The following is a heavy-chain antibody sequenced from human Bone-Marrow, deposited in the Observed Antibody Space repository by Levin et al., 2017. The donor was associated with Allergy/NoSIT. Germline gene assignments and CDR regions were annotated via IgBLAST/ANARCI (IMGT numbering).Heavy chain of an antibody. CDR2: ISPYNGDT. D-gene: IGHD2-8*01. Sequence: ASVKVSCKASGYSFTFYGLTWVRQAPGQGLEWMGWISPYNGDTKYGQNFQGRVTMTRDTSSSTAYMELRSLRFDDTAIYYCAREMAETAADTFDMWGQGTMVTVSS. V-gene: IGHV1-18*01. CDR3: AREMAETAADTFDM. CDR1: GYSFTFYG. J-gene: IGHJ3*02.